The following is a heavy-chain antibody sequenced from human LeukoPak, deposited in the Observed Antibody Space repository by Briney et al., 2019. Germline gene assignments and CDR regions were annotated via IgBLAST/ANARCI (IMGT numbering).Heavy chain of an antibody. CDR2: IYYSGST. D-gene: IGHD3-16*01. CDR3: ARSTLGVPLHY. Sequence: SETLSLTCTVSGGSISSYCWSWIRQPPGKGLEWIGYIYYSGSTNYNPSLKSRVTISVDTSKNQFSLKLSSVTAADTAVYYCARSTLGVPLHYWGQGTLVTVSS. CDR1: GGSISSYC. V-gene: IGHV4-59*01. J-gene: IGHJ4*02.